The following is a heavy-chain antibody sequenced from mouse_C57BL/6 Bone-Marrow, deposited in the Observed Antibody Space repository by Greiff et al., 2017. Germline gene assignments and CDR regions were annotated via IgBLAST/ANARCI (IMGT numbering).Heavy chain of an antibody. CDR2: ISSGSSTI. CDR3: ARRYYYGSSFYAHYYAMDY. CDR1: GFTFSDYG. J-gene: IGHJ4*01. D-gene: IGHD1-1*01. V-gene: IGHV5-17*01. Sequence: EVQRVESGGGLVKPGGSLKLSCAASGFTFSDYGMHWVRQAPEKGLEWVAYISSGSSTIYYADTVKGRFTISRDNAKNTLSLQMTSRRSEDTAMYYCARRYYYGSSFYAHYYAMDYWGQGTSVTVSS.